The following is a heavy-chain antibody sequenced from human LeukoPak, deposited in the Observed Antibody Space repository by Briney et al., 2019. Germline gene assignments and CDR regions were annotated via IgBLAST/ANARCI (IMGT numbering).Heavy chain of an antibody. J-gene: IGHJ4*02. Sequence: PSETLSLTCNVSGGSISSYYWSWIRQPAGKGLEWIGRIYSSGSTNYNPSLKSRVTISVDTSKNQFSLKLSSVTAADTAVYYCARDPRFSPFDNWGQGTLVTVSS. CDR3: ARDPRFSPFDN. CDR2: IYSSGST. V-gene: IGHV4-4*07. CDR1: GGSISSYY.